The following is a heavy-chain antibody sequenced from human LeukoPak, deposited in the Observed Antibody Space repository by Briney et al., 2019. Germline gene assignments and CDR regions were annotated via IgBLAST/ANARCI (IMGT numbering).Heavy chain of an antibody. V-gene: IGHV1-2*02. Sequence: ASVKVSCKASGYTFTGYYMHWVRQAPGQGLEWMGWINPNSCGTNYAQKFQGRVTMTRDTSISTAYMELSRLRSDDTAVYYCANLPARYYYGSGSYSLYFGYWGQGTLVTVSS. J-gene: IGHJ4*02. CDR2: INPNSCGT. CDR3: ANLPARYYYGSGSYSLYFGY. D-gene: IGHD3-10*01. CDR1: GYTFTGYY.